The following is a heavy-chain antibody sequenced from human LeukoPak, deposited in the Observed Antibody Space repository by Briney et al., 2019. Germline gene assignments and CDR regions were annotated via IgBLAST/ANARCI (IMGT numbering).Heavy chain of an antibody. CDR2: IYYSGST. CDR1: GGSISSGDYY. V-gene: IGHV4-30-4*01. D-gene: IGHD2-15*01. J-gene: IGHJ5*02. CDR3: ARAIGVVVARFWFDP. Sequence: SETLSLTCTVSGGSISSGDYYWSWIRQPPGKGLEWIGYIYYSGSTYYNPFLKSRVTISVDTSKNQFSLKLSSVTAADTAVYYCARAIGVVVARFWFDPWGQGTLVTVSS.